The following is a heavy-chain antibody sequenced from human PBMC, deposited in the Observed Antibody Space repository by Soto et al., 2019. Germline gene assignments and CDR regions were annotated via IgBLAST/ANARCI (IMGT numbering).Heavy chain of an antibody. J-gene: IGHJ4*02. CDR3: AREGGIVGATAADY. CDR2: IYYSGST. CDR1: GGSISSGGYY. V-gene: IGHV4-31*03. D-gene: IGHD1-26*01. Sequence: QVQLQESGPGLVKPSQTLSLTCTVSGGSISSGGYYWSWIRQHPGKGLEWIGYIYYSGSTYYNPSHKSRVTISVDTSKNQCSLKLSSVTAADTAVYYCAREGGIVGATAADYWGQGTLVTVSS.